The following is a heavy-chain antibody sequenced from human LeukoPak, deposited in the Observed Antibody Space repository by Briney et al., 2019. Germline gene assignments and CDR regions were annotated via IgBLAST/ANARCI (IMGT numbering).Heavy chain of an antibody. V-gene: IGHV1-2*02. Sequence: ATVKVSCKVPAYSLTDHYVHWVRQAPGEGLEWMGWISPNTGGTIYAQKFQGRVTMTRDTSIITVYMELSKLRSDDTAFYYCAREVGSGTFDIWGQGTMVTVAS. D-gene: IGHD6-25*01. CDR1: AYSLTDHY. CDR2: ISPNTGGT. CDR3: AREVGSGTFDI. J-gene: IGHJ3*02.